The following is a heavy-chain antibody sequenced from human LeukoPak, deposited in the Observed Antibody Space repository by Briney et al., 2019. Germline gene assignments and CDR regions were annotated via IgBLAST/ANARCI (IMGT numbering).Heavy chain of an antibody. CDR1: GYTFTNYC. V-gene: IGHV1-46*01. CDR2: INPSGSST. Sequence: ASVKVSCKASGYTFTNYCIHWVRQAPGQGLEWLGIINPSGSSTSYAQKFQGRVTMTSDTSTSTVYMELSSLRSEDTAVYYCARGQYYYDSSGYHDAFDIWGQGTMVTVSS. J-gene: IGHJ3*02. D-gene: IGHD3-22*01. CDR3: ARGQYYYDSSGYHDAFDI.